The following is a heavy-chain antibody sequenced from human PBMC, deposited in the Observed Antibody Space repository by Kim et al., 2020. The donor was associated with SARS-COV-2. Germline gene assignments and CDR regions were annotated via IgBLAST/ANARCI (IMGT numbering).Heavy chain of an antibody. CDR1: GFTFGDYA. V-gene: IGHV3-9*01. D-gene: IGHD1-26*01. CDR2: ISWNSGSI. CDR3: ANLFIDRGDAFDI. Sequence: GGSLRLSCAASGFTFGDYAMHWVRQAPGKGLEWVSGISWNSGSIGYADSVKGRFTISRDNAKNSLYLQMNSLRAEDTALYYCANLFIDRGDAFDIWGQGTMVTVSS. J-gene: IGHJ3*02.